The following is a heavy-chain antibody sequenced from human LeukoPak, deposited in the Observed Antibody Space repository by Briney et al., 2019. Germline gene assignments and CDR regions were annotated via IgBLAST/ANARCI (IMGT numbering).Heavy chain of an antibody. CDR1: GGSFSGYY. CDR3: ARGTTVTKDY. Sequence: SETLSLTCAVYGGSFSGYYCSWIRQPPGKGLERIGEINHSGSTNYNPYLKSRVTISVDTSKNQFSLKLSSVTAADTAVYYCARGTTVTKDYWGQGTLVTVSS. V-gene: IGHV4-34*01. CDR2: INHSGST. D-gene: IGHD4-17*01. J-gene: IGHJ4*02.